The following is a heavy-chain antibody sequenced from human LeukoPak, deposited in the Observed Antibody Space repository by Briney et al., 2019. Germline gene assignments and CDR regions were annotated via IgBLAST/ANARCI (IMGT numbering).Heavy chain of an antibody. CDR3: ARTNTRGKAAAGPMDV. Sequence: PSETLSLTCTVSGGSISSSSYYWGWIRQPPGKGLEWIGSIYYSGSTYYNPSLKSRVTISVDTSKNQFSLKLSSVTAADTAVYYCARTNTRGKAAAGPMDVWGKGTTVTVSS. D-gene: IGHD6-13*01. CDR2: IYYSGST. V-gene: IGHV4-39*01. CDR1: GGSISSSSYY. J-gene: IGHJ6*03.